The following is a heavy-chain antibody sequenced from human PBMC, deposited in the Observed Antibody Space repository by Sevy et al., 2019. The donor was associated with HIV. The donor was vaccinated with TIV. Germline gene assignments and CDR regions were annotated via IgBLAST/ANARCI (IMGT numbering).Heavy chain of an antibody. CDR3: ARDHNTGWCNWFDP. V-gene: IGHV3-30*02. J-gene: IGHJ5*02. Sequence: GGSLRLSCEVSGFNVNNYGMHWVRQAPGKGLEWVAMVPYDGSKSHYVDSVKGRFTISRDYSENTFYLQMNNLRVEDTAVYYCARDHNTGWCNWFDPWGQGTLVTVSS. D-gene: IGHD3-9*01. CDR1: GFNVNNYG. CDR2: VPYDGSKS.